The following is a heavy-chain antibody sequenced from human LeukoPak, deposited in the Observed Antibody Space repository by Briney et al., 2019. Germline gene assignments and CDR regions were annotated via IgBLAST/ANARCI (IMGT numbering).Heavy chain of an antibody. CDR1: GFTFSRHN. Sequence: GYLRLSCSGSGFTFSRHNMHWVRQALGKGLEYVSAISYNGDSTYYVDSVKGRFTISRDNSKNTLDLQMSSLRPEDTAVYYCVSDRETQEQIWGPGTLVTVSS. CDR3: VSDRETQEQI. D-gene: IGHD1-26*01. V-gene: IGHV3-64D*09. CDR2: ISYNGDST. J-gene: IGHJ3*02.